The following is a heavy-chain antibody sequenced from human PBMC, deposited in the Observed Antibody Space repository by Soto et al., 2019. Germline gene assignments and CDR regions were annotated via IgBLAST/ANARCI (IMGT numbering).Heavy chain of an antibody. CDR1: GFTFSSYA. CDR3: AKDPGQQLFDYFDY. J-gene: IGHJ4*02. V-gene: IGHV3-23*01. CDR2: ISGSGGST. D-gene: IGHD6-13*01. Sequence: GGSLRLSCAASGFTFSSYAMSWVRQAPGKGLEWVSAISGSGGSTYYADSVKGRFTIPRDNSKNTRYLQMNSLRAEDTAVYYCAKDPGQQLFDYFDYWGQGTLVTVSS.